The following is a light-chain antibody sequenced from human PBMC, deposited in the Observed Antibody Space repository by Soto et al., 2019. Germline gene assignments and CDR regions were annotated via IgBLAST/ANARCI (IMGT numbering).Light chain of an antibody. Sequence: IVLSQSPGTLSLSPGERSTLSCEAGQTVQFNYVAWYQHNPGHAPTLLIYGASTRATGIPDRFSGSGSGTDFTLTIDRLEPEDSAVYYCQQSLNPKTFGQGTKVDIK. CDR1: QTVQFNY. CDR3: QQSLNPKT. V-gene: IGKV3-20*01. J-gene: IGKJ1*01. CDR2: GAS.